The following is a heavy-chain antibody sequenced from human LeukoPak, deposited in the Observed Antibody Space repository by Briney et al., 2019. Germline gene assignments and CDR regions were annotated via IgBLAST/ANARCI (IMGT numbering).Heavy chain of an antibody. CDR2: ITGDSTYI. Sequence: GGSLRLSCAASGFTFSDYTLNWIRQPPGKGLEWVSSITGDSTYIYYADSVKGRFTISRDNAKNSLYLHINSLRAEDTAVYYCARVQGSPYWGQGTLVTVSS. J-gene: IGHJ4*02. CDR1: GFTFSDYT. V-gene: IGHV3-21*01. CDR3: ARVQGSPY.